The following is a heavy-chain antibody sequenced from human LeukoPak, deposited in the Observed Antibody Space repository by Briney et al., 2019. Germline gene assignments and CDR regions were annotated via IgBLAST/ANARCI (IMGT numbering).Heavy chain of an antibody. D-gene: IGHD2-15*01. J-gene: IGHJ4*02. V-gene: IGHV1-18*01. Sequence: ASVRVSCKASGGTFSSYTISWVRQAPGQGLEWMGWISAYNGNTNYAQKLQGRVTMTTDTSTSTAYMELRSLRSDDTAVYYCARFDLVGAGTFFDYWGQGTLVTVSS. CDR1: GGTFSSYT. CDR2: ISAYNGNT. CDR3: ARFDLVGAGTFFDY.